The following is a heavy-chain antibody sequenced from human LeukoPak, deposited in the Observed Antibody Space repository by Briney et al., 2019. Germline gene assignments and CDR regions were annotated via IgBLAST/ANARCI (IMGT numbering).Heavy chain of an antibody. J-gene: IGHJ4*02. CDR3: ARSIAAAGTVDY. V-gene: IGHV3-66*01. Sequence: GGSLRLSCAASGFTVSSSYMSWVRQAPGKGLEWVSVIYSGGSTYYADSVKGRFTISRDNSKNTLYLQMNSLRAEDAAVYYCARSIAAAGTVDYWGQGTLVTVSS. D-gene: IGHD6-13*01. CDR2: IYSGGST. CDR1: GFTVSSSY.